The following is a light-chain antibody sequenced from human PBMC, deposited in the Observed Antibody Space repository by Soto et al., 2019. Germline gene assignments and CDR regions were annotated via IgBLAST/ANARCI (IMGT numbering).Light chain of an antibody. CDR3: QQYNNWPLT. CDR2: GAS. V-gene: IGKV3-15*01. J-gene: IGKJ4*01. CDR1: QSVSSS. Sequence: EIVMTQSPATLSVSPGERATLSCRASQSVSSSLAWYQQKPGQAPRLLIYGASTRATGIPARFSGSGSGTEFTLTISSLQSEDFAVYYYQQYNNWPLTFGGGTKVGIK.